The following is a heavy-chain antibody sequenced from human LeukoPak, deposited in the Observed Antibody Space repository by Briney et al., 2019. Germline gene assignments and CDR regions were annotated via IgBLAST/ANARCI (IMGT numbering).Heavy chain of an antibody. Sequence: PGESLKISCKGSGYSFTTYWIGWVRQMPGKGLEWMGIIYPGDSDTRYSPSFQSQVTISADKSISTAYLQWSSLKASDTAMYYCARRPTSSGYYPPNDAFDIWGQGTMVTVSS. J-gene: IGHJ3*02. V-gene: IGHV5-51*01. CDR3: ARRPTSSGYYPPNDAFDI. CDR1: GYSFTTYW. D-gene: IGHD3-22*01. CDR2: IYPGDSDT.